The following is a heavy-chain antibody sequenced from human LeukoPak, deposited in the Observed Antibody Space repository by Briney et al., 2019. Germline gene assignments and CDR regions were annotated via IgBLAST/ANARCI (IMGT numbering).Heavy chain of an antibody. V-gene: IGHV4-34*01. CDR1: GVSFSGYY. Sequence: SETLSLTCAVYGVSFSGYYWSWIRQPPGKGLEWIGEINHSGSTNYNPSLKSRVTISVDTSKNQFSLKLSSVTAADTAVYYCAISNDAFDIWGQGTMVTVSS. J-gene: IGHJ3*02. CDR2: INHSGST. CDR3: AISNDAFDI.